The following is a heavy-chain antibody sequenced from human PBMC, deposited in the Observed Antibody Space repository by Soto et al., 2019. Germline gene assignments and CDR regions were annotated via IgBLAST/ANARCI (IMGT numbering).Heavy chain of an antibody. CDR1: GFTFSSYW. J-gene: IGHJ6*02. CDR3: ARERAEYYGEQAWDYYGMDV. V-gene: IGHV3-74*01. CDR2: INSDGSST. Sequence: PGGSLRLSCAASGFTFSSYWMHWVRQAPGKGLVWVSRINSDGSSTSYADSVKGRFTIPRDNAKNTLYLQMNSLRAEDTAVYYCARERAEYYGEQAWDYYGMDVWGQGTTVTVSS. D-gene: IGHD4-17*01.